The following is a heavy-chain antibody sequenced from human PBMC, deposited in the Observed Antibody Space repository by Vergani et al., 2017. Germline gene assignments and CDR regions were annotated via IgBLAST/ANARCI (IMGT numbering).Heavy chain of an antibody. J-gene: IGHJ4*02. CDR2: MSGSGDST. Sequence: EVQLLESGGGLVQPGGSLRLSCAASGFTFSNYAMSWVRQAPGKGLEWVSTMSGSGDSTRYADSVKGRFTISRDNSKNTLYLQMNSLRAEDTAVYYCARMGGYDEGDAFRIGYFDSWGPGILVTVSS. CDR3: ARMGGYDEGDAFRIGYFDS. D-gene: IGHD3-22*01. CDR1: GFTFSNYA. V-gene: IGHV3-23*01.